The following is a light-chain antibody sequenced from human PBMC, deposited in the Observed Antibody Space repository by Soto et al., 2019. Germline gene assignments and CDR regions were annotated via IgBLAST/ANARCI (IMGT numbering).Light chain of an antibody. Sequence: QAVVTQPPSVSGAPGQRVTISCTGISSNIGAGYDVHWYQQLPGTAPKLLIYGNSNRPSGVPDRFSGSKSGTSASLAITGLQAEDDADYYCQSYDSSLSGWVFGGGTKLTVL. J-gene: IGLJ3*02. CDR1: SSNIGAGYD. CDR2: GNS. V-gene: IGLV1-40*01. CDR3: QSYDSSLSGWV.